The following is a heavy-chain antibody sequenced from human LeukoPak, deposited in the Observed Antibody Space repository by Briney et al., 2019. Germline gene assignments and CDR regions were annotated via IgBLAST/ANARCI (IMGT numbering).Heavy chain of an antibody. Sequence: PSETLSLTCAVYGGSFSGYYWSWIRQPPGKGLEWIGEINHSGSTNYNPSLKSRVTISVDTSKNQFSLKPSSVTAADTAVYYCARTNVRGVPAAFDIWGQGTMVTVSS. J-gene: IGHJ3*02. CDR1: GGSFSGYY. D-gene: IGHD1-26*01. V-gene: IGHV4-34*01. CDR3: ARTNVRGVPAAFDI. CDR2: INHSGST.